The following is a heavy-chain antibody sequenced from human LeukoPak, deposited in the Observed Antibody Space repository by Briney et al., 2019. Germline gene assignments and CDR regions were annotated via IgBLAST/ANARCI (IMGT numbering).Heavy chain of an antibody. CDR2: ISYTGST. J-gene: IGHJ4*02. Sequence: PSETLSLTCGVSGGSISSSGCYWAWIRQPPGTGLEGIGSISYTGSTYYNPSLQSRLTISADRSKNQFSLKLTSVTAADTAVYYCARRRIVATIDYWGQGTLVTVSS. CDR1: GGSISSSGCY. D-gene: IGHD5-12*01. V-gene: IGHV4-39*01. CDR3: ARRRIVATIDY.